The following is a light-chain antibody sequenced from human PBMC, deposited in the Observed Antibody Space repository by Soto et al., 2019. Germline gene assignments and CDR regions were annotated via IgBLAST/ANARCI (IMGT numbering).Light chain of an antibody. J-gene: IGLJ1*01. V-gene: IGLV2-14*01. Sequence: QSVLTQPASVSGSPGQSITISCTGTSSDVGGYNYVSWYQQHPGKAPKLMIYEVSNRPSGVSNRFSGSKSGNTASLTISGLQAEGEADYYCSSYTSSSTLHVFGTGTKVTVL. CDR2: EVS. CDR3: SSYTSSSTLHV. CDR1: SSDVGGYNY.